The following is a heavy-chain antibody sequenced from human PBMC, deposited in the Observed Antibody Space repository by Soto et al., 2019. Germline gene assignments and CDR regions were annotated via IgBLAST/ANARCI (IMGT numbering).Heavy chain of an antibody. Sequence: PSGTLSLTCAVSGGSISSGDYYWSWIRPPPGKGLEWIGYIYYSGSTYYNPSLKSRVTISVDTSKNQFSLKLSSVTAADTAVYYCARDLRYDFWSGYPPDYGMDVWGQGTTVTVSS. D-gene: IGHD3-3*01. J-gene: IGHJ6*02. CDR3: ARDLRYDFWSGYPPDYGMDV. V-gene: IGHV4-30-4*01. CDR1: GGSISSGDYY. CDR2: IYYSGST.